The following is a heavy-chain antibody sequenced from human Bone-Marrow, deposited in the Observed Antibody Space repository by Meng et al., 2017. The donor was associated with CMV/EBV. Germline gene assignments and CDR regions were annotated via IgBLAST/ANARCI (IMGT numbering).Heavy chain of an antibody. Sequence: ASVKVSCKASGYTFTGYYMHWVRQAPGQGLEWMGWINPNSGGTNYAQKFQGRVTMTRDTSISTAYMELSRLRSDDTAVYYCARQVETTDIVVVPAAYFNWFDPWGQGTLVTVYS. CDR2: INPNSGGT. CDR3: ARQVETTDIVVVPAAYFNWFDP. D-gene: IGHD2-2*01. CDR1: GYTFTGYY. J-gene: IGHJ5*02. V-gene: IGHV1-2*02.